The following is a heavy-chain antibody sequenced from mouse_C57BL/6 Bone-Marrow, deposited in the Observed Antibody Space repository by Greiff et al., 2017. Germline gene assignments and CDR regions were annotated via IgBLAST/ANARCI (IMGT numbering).Heavy chain of an antibody. Sequence: VQLQQSGAELARPGASVKLSCKASGYTFTSYGISWVKQRPGQGLEWIGEIYPRSGNTYYNEKFKGKATLTADKSSSTAYMELRSLTSEDSAVYFCARLHYYYCSTYFDYWGQGTTLTVSS. J-gene: IGHJ2*01. CDR2: IYPRSGNT. CDR1: GYTFTSYG. V-gene: IGHV1-81*01. D-gene: IGHD1-1*01. CDR3: ARLHYYYCSTYFDY.